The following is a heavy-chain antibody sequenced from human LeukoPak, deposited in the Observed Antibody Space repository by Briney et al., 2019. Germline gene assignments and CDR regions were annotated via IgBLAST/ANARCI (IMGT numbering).Heavy chain of an antibody. CDR2: IIPIFGTA. J-gene: IGHJ6*03. CDR3: AREEVVPAATYYYYYYMDV. CDR1: GGTFSSYA. Sequence: SVKVSCKASGGTFSSYAISWVRQAPGQGLEWMGRIIPIFGTAKYAQKFQGRATITTDESTITAYRELSSMRTEETAVYYCAREEVVPAATYYYYYYMDVWGKGTSVTVSS. V-gene: IGHV1-69*05. D-gene: IGHD2-2*01.